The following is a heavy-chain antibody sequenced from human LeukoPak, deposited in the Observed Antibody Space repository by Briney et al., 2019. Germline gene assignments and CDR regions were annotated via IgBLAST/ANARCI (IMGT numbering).Heavy chain of an antibody. CDR3: ARGYDSSAYYPFNY. Sequence: SETLSLTRVVSGGSLSTHHWSWIRQSPGRGLEWIGYISDSGSTNYNPSLKSRVTISVDTSKNQFSLMLSSVTAADTAVYYCARGYDSSAYYPFNYWGQGTLVTVSS. J-gene: IGHJ4*02. D-gene: IGHD3-22*01. CDR2: ISDSGST. CDR1: GGSLSTHH. V-gene: IGHV4-59*11.